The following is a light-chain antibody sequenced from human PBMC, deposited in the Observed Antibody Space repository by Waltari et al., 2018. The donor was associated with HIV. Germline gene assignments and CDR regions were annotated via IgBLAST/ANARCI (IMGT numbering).Light chain of an antibody. Sequence: SYELAQPPSVSVSLGQTASISCSGDKLGDKYVSWYSQRPGQSPVLVIDEDNQRTAGIPERFAGSNSGDTGTLTISGTQAVDEADYYCQAWDSGTVVFGGGTKLTVL. CDR3: QAWDSGTVV. V-gene: IGLV3-1*01. CDR1: KLGDKY. J-gene: IGLJ2*01. CDR2: EDN.